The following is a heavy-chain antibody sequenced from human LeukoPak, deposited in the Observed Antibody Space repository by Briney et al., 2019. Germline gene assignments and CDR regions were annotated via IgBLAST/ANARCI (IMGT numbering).Heavy chain of an antibody. CDR2: MNPNSGNT. CDR1: GYTFTSYD. J-gene: IGHJ4*02. CDR3: ARGRGRGSYSDY. V-gene: IGHV1-8*01. Sequence: ASVKASCKASGYTFTSYDISWVRQATGQGLEWMGWMNPNSGNTGYAQKFQGRVTMTRNTSISTAYMELSSLRSEDTAVYYCARGRGRGSYSDYWGQGTLVTVSS. D-gene: IGHD1-26*01.